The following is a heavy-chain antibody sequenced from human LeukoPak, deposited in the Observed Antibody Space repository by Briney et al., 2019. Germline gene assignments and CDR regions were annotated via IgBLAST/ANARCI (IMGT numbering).Heavy chain of an antibody. V-gene: IGHV4-4*07. CDR1: GFTFSSYG. CDR2: ISSSGST. Sequence: GSLRLSCAASGFTFSSYGMSWVRQAPGKGLEWIGRISSSGSTNYNPSLKSRVTISVDTSKNQFSLKLSSVTAADTAVYYCARDGYYYALGSTNWFDPWGQGTLVTVSS. J-gene: IGHJ5*02. D-gene: IGHD3-10*01. CDR3: ARDGYYYALGSTNWFDP.